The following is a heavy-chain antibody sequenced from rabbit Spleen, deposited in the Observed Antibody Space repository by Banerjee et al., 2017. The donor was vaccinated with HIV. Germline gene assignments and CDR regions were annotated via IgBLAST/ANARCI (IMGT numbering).Heavy chain of an antibody. CDR2: INTATGKD. Sequence: QEQLEESGRGLVRPEGSLTLTCKASGFSFSDRDVMCWVRQAPGKGLEWIACINTATGKDVYANWVNGRFTISRTSSTTVTLQITSLAAADTATYFCARDLAGAIGWNFNLWGPGTLVTVS. CDR3: ARDLAGAIGWNFNL. J-gene: IGHJ4*01. CDR1: GFSFSDRDV. V-gene: IGHV1S45*01. D-gene: IGHD4-1*01.